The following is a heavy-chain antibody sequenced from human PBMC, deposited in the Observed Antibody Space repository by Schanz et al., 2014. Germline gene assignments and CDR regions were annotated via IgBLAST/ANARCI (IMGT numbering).Heavy chain of an antibody. V-gene: IGHV1-18*04. D-gene: IGHD4-17*01. J-gene: IGHJ4*02. CDR1: GGTFSTYP. Sequence: QVQLVQSGAEVKKPGSSMKVSCKASGGTFSTYPINWLRQAPGQGLEWMGWISAYNGNTNYAQKLQGRVTMTRDTSTSTAYMDLSSLRPEDTAVYYCSRGYGDSRTDFWGQGTLVTVSS. CDR3: SRGYGDSRTDF. CDR2: ISAYNGNT.